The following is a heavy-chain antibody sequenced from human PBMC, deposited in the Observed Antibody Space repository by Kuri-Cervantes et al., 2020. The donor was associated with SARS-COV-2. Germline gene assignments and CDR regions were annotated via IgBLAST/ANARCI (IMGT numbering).Heavy chain of an antibody. D-gene: IGHD6-13*01. V-gene: IGHV3-23*01. Sequence: GESLKISCAASGFTVSSNYMGWVRQAPGKGLEWVSAISGSGGSTYYADSVKGRFTISRDNSKNTLYLQMNSLRAEDTAVYYCAKGVAAADSYYFDYWGQGTLVTVSS. CDR3: AKGVAAADSYYFDY. CDR1: GFTVSSNY. CDR2: ISGSGGST. J-gene: IGHJ4*02.